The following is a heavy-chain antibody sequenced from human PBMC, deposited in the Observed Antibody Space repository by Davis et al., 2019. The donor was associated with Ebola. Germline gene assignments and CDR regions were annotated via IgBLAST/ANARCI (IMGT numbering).Heavy chain of an antibody. V-gene: IGHV3-23*01. J-gene: IGHJ6*04. D-gene: IGHD3-3*01. Sequence: ETLSLTCTVSGGSISSYYWSWIRQPPGKGLEWVSAISGSGGTTYYADSMKGRFTISRDNSKKTMYLQMNSLRAEDTAVYYCARSGLSFGVVKYHYGMDVWGKGTTVIVSS. CDR2: ISGSGGTT. CDR3: ARSGLSFGVVKYHYGMDV. CDR1: GGSISSYY.